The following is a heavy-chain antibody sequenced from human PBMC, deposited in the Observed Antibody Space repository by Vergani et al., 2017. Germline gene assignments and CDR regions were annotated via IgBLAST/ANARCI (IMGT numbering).Heavy chain of an antibody. CDR3: VKEKYPTGYSSSSTPVPTHYGYMDV. CDR1: GFTFSSYS. J-gene: IGHJ6*03. D-gene: IGHD6-6*01. Sequence: VQLVESGGGLVKPGGSLRLSCAASGFTFSSYSMNWVRQAPGKGLEYVSAISSNGGSTYYADSVKRRFTISRDNSKNTLYLQMSSLRAEDTAVYYCVKEKYPTGYSSSSTPVPTHYGYMDVWGKGTTVTVSS. CDR2: ISSNGGST. V-gene: IGHV3-64D*06.